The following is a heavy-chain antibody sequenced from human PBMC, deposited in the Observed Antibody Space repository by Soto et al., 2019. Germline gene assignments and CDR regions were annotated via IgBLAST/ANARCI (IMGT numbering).Heavy chain of an antibody. J-gene: IGHJ4*02. D-gene: IGHD6-25*01. Sequence: QVQLVESGGGVVQPGRSLRLSCAASGFTFSSYGMRWVRQAPGKGLEWVAAIWYDGSNKYYADSVKGRFTISRDNSKNTLYLQMNSLRAEDTAGYYWARETAAFLDYWGQGTLVTVSS. CDR2: IWYDGSNK. CDR3: ARETAAFLDY. CDR1: GFTFSSYG. V-gene: IGHV3-33*01.